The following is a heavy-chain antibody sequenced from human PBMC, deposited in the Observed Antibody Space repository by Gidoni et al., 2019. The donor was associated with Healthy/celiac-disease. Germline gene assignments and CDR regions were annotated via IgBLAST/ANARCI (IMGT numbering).Heavy chain of an antibody. D-gene: IGHD5-18*01. Sequence: EVQLVESGGGLVKPGGSLRLSCAASGFTFSSYSMNWVRQAPGKGLEWVSSIRSSSSYIYYADSVKGRFTISRDNAKNSLYLQMNSLRAEDTAVYYCARVATAMVDAFDIWGQGTMVTVSS. CDR2: IRSSSSYI. V-gene: IGHV3-21*01. CDR3: ARVATAMVDAFDI. CDR1: GFTFSSYS. J-gene: IGHJ3*02.